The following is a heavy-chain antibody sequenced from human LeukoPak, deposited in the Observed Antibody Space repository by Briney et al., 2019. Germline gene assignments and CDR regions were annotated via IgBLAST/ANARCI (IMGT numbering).Heavy chain of an antibody. CDR2: IYGGGST. V-gene: IGHV3-66*01. CDR1: GFSFSDYA. J-gene: IGHJ6*02. CDR3: ARSRTVAAMYYYYGLDV. Sequence: GGSLRLSCAASGFSFSDYAMSWVRQAPGKGLEWVSVIYGGGSTYYADSVKGRFTFSRDNSKNTLYLQMNSLRAEDTAVYYCARSRTVAAMYYYYGLDVWGQGTTVTVS. D-gene: IGHD5-12*01.